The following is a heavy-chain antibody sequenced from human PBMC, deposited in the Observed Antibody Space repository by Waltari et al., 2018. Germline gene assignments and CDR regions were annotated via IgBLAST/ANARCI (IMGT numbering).Heavy chain of an antibody. Sequence: QVQLQESGPGLVKPSQTLSLTCTVSGGSISSGGSYWSWIRQHPGKGLEWIGYIYYSGSTYYNPSLKSRVTISVDTSKNQFSLKLSSVTAADTAVYYCARMGYYDTNPPLAAFDIWGQGTMVTVSS. J-gene: IGHJ3*02. CDR1: GGSISSGGSY. V-gene: IGHV4-31*03. CDR3: ARMGYYDTNPPLAAFDI. D-gene: IGHD3-22*01. CDR2: IYYSGST.